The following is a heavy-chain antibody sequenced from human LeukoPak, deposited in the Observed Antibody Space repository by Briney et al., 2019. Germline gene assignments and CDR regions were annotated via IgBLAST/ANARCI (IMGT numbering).Heavy chain of an antibody. CDR1: GFTLTHYG. D-gene: IGHD5-18*01. V-gene: IGHV3-30*18. J-gene: IGHJ3*02. CDR2: ISFDGRNE. Sequence: GRSLRLSCAASGFTLTHYGIHWVRQAPGKGLEWVASISFDGRNEYYLDSVKGRFTISRDSPKNTLYLQMNSLRAEDTAVYYCAKERAAMGTDAFDIWGQGTMVTVSS. CDR3: AKERAAMGTDAFDI.